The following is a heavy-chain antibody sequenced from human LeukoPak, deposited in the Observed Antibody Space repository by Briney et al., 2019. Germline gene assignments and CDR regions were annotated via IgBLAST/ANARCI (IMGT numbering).Heavy chain of an antibody. CDR3: AKLGYIKRWLATDY. J-gene: IGHJ4*02. Sequence: GGSLRLSCAASGFTFSSYAMSWVRQAPGKGLEWVSGITGSGGNTNYADSVKGRFTISRDNSKNTLYLQMNSLRAEDTAVYYCAKLGYIKRWLATDYWGQGTLVTVSS. CDR2: ITGSGGNT. D-gene: IGHD6-19*01. CDR1: GFTFSSYA. V-gene: IGHV3-23*01.